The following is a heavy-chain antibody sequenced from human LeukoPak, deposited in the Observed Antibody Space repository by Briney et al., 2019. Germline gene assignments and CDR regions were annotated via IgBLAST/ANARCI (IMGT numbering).Heavy chain of an antibody. V-gene: IGHV4-38-2*02. J-gene: IGHJ6*03. Sequence: SETLSLTCTVSGYSISSGYYWGWIRQPPGKGLEWIGSIYHGGSTFYNPSLKSRVTISVDRSKNQFSLKVSSVTDADTAVYYCARQRRYDYYMDVWGKGTTVTVSS. CDR1: GYSISSGYY. CDR2: IYHGGST. CDR3: ARQRRYDYYMDV. D-gene: IGHD3-9*01.